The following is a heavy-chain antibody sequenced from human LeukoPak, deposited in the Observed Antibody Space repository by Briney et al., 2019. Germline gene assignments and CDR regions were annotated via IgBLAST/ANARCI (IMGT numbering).Heavy chain of an antibody. J-gene: IGHJ5*02. CDR1: GFTFSSYA. CDR2: ISGSGGST. D-gene: IGHD2-2*03. Sequence: GGSLRLSCAASGFTFSSYAMSWVRQAPGKGLEWVSAISGSGGSTYYADSVKGRFTISRDNCKNKLYLQMNSLRAEDTAVYYCAKDLSLDIVVVPAANPWGQGTLVTVSS. V-gene: IGHV3-23*01. CDR3: AKDLSLDIVVVPAANP.